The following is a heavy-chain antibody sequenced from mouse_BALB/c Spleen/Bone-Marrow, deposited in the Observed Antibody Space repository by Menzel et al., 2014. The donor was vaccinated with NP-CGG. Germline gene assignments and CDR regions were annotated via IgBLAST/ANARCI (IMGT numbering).Heavy chain of an antibody. Sequence: EVQGVESGGGLVQPGGSLKLSCAASGLTFSSYGMSWVRQTPDKRLELVATINSNGGSTYYPDSVKGRFTISRDNAKNTLYLQMSSLKSEDTAMYYCARKVRKYYAMDYWGQGTSVTVSS. V-gene: IGHV5-6-3*01. CDR1: GLTFSSYG. J-gene: IGHJ4*01. CDR3: ARKVRKYYAMDY. D-gene: IGHD1-3*01. CDR2: INSNGGST.